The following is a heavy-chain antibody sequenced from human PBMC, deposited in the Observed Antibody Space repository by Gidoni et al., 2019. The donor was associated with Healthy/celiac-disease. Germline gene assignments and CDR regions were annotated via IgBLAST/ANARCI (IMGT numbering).Heavy chain of an antibody. Sequence: QVQLVESGGGVVQPGRSLRLSCAASGFTFSSYGMPWVRQAPGKGLEWVAVIWYDGSNKYYADSVKGRFTISRDNSKNTLYLQMNSLRAEDTAVYYCARDRYSYGYMGFDYWGQGTLVTVSS. CDR1: GFTFSSYG. D-gene: IGHD5-18*01. J-gene: IGHJ4*02. V-gene: IGHV3-33*01. CDR3: ARDRYSYGYMGFDY. CDR2: IWYDGSNK.